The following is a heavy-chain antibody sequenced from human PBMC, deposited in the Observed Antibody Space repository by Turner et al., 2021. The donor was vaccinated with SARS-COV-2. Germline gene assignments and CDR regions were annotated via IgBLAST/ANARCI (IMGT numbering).Heavy chain of an antibody. Sequence: QVQLVQSGAEVKKPGASVKVSCKVSGYTLTELSMHWVRQAPGKGREWMGGFDPEDGETIYAQKFQGRVTMTEDTSTDTAYMELSSLRSEDTAVYYCATGVAVTGTPSEYYYYYGMDVWGQGTTVTVSS. V-gene: IGHV1-24*01. CDR2: FDPEDGET. CDR3: ATGVAVTGTPSEYYYYYGMDV. J-gene: IGHJ6*02. D-gene: IGHD6-19*01. CDR1: GYTLTELS.